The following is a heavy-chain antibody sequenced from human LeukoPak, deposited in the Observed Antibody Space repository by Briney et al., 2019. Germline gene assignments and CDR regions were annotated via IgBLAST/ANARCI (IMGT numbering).Heavy chain of an antibody. V-gene: IGHV5-51*01. J-gene: IGHJ5*02. CDR1: GYTFTNYW. D-gene: IGHD2-2*02. CDR3: ARGPYGYTSSATLGSYNWFDP. Sequence: GESLKISCKGSGYTFTNYWIGWVRQMPGKGLEWMGIIYPGDSDSRYSPSFQDQVTMSVDKSISTAYLQWSGLKASDTAMYYCARGPYGYTSSATLGSYNWFDPWGQGSLVTVSS. CDR2: IYPGDSDS.